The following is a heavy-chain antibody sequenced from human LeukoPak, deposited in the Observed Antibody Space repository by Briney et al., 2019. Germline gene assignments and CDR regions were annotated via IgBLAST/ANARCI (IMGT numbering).Heavy chain of an antibody. D-gene: IGHD6-13*01. CDR1: GYTFTSYY. CDR2: INPSGGST. V-gene: IGHV1-46*01. Sequence: ASVKVSCKASGYTFTSYYMHWVRQAPGQGLEWMGIINPSGGSTNYAQKLQGRVTMTTDTSTSTAYMELRSLRSDDTAVYYCARGQQLSSYYYYGMDVWGQGTTVTVSS. CDR3: ARGQQLSSYYYYGMDV. J-gene: IGHJ6*02.